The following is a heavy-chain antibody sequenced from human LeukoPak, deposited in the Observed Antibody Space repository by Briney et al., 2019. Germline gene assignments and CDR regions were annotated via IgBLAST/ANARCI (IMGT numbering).Heavy chain of an antibody. CDR3: ARGTTWYYYGSGSLDY. CDR2: INHSGST. J-gene: IGHJ4*02. Sequence: SETLSLTCAVYGGSFSGYYWSWIRQPPGKGLEWIGEINHSGSTNYNPSLKSRVTISVDTSKNQFSLKLSSVTAADTAVYYCARGTTWYYYGSGSLDYWGQGTLVTVSS. CDR1: GGSFSGYY. D-gene: IGHD3-10*01. V-gene: IGHV4-34*01.